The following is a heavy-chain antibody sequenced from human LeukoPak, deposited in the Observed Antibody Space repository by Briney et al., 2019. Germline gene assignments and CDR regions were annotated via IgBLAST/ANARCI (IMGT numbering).Heavy chain of an antibody. V-gene: IGHV4-59*08. D-gene: IGHD1-26*01. Sequence: PSETLSLTCTVSGGSISSYYWSWIRQPPGKGLEWIGYIYYSGSTNYNPSLKSRVTISVDTSKNQFSLKLSSVTAADTAVYYCARHSYSGSPPYAFDIWGQGTMVTVSS. CDR2: IYYSGST. CDR1: GGSISSYY. J-gene: IGHJ3*02. CDR3: ARHSYSGSPPYAFDI.